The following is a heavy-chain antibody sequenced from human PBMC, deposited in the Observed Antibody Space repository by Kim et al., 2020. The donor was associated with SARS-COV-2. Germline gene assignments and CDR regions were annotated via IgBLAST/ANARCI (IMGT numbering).Heavy chain of an antibody. V-gene: IGHV1-69*13. D-gene: IGHD2-15*01. CDR2: IIPLFGTA. CDR3: ARDSGGYCSGGDCYNWFVP. Sequence: SVKVSCKASGGTFSSYAITWVRQAPGQGLEWMGGIIPLFGTANYAQKFQGRVTITADESTSTAYMELSSLRSEDTAVYYWARDSGGYCSGGDCYNWFVPWGGRGIVTISS. CDR1: GGTFSSYA. J-gene: IGHJ5*02.